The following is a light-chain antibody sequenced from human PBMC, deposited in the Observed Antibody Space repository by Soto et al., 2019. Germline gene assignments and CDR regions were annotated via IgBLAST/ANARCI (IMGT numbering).Light chain of an antibody. V-gene: IGKV3D-15*01. CDR3: QHYHDWPPLT. J-gene: IGKJ4*01. CDR2: DAT. Sequence: DIVMTQSPATLSESPGERVTLSCRASQSISSNLAWYQQKPGQPPRLLIYDATSRATGIPSRFSGSGSGTDFTLTIISLQSEDFAVYFCQHYHDWPPLTFGGGTKVEIK. CDR1: QSISSN.